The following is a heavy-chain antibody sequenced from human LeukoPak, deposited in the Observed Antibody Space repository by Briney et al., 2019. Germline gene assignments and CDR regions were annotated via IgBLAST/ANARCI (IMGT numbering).Heavy chain of an antibody. CDR1: DSIFRHYG. Sequence: GGSLRLSCAASDSIFRHYGMHWVRQAPGKGLEWVAVIGDDGTNRHHGDSVKGRFTISRDKSKNAVYLQMDSLRAEDTAVYYCAGGNGYHPLTTYWGQGTLVTVSS. V-gene: IGHV3-33*01. CDR2: IGDDGTNR. D-gene: IGHD3-22*01. CDR3: AGGNGYHPLTTY. J-gene: IGHJ1*01.